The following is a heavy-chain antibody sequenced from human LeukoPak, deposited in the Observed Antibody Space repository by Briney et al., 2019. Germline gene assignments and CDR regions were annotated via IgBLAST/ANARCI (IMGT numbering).Heavy chain of an antibody. Sequence: APVKVSCKASGGTFSSYAISWVRQAPGQGLEWMGLVDPEDGETIYAEKFQGRVTITADTSTDTAYMELSSLRSEDTAVYYCATRAGTAPNYWGQGTLVTVSS. D-gene: IGHD1-1*01. CDR2: VDPEDGET. CDR3: ATRAGTAPNY. J-gene: IGHJ4*02. V-gene: IGHV1-69-2*01. CDR1: GGTFSSYA.